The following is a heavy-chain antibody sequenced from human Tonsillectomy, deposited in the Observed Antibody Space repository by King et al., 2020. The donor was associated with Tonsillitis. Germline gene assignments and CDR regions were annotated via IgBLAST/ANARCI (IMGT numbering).Heavy chain of an antibody. V-gene: IGHV4-30-2*01. J-gene: IGHJ4*02. CDR3: ARGDALDY. D-gene: IGHD2-21*02. CDR2: IYHSGST. Sequence: SWIRQPPGKGLEWIGYIYHSGSTYYNPSLKSRVTISVYRSKNKFSLKLSSVTSADTAVYYCARGDALDYWGQGTLVTVSS.